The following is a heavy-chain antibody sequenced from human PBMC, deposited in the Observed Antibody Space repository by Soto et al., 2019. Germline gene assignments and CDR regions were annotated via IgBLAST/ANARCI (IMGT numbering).Heavy chain of an antibody. CDR1: GGSISNFY. D-gene: IGHD6-25*01. CDR2: VHYSGST. CDR3: ARHKDAGSDRGGMDV. J-gene: IGHJ6*02. V-gene: IGHV4-59*08. Sequence: QVQLQESGPGLVKPSETLSLTCTVSGGSISNFYWTWIRQPPGKGLEWIGNVHYSGSTNYNPSVKSRVTTSVDTAKNQLSLNLRSVTAADTAVYYGARHKDAGSDRGGMDVWGQGTTVTVSS.